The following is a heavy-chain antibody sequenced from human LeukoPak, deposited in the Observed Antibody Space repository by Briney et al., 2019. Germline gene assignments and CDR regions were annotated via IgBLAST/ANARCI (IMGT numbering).Heavy chain of an antibody. CDR3: AKWGSFYYYDSSGYPDY. J-gene: IGHJ4*02. CDR1: GFTFSSYA. D-gene: IGHD3-22*01. Sequence: GGSLRLSCAASGFTFSSYAMSWVRQAPGKGLEWVSGISGSGDRTYYADSVKGRFTTSRDNSKNTLYLQMNSLRVEDTAVYYCAKWGSFYYYDSSGYPDYWGQGSLVTVSS. V-gene: IGHV3-23*01. CDR2: ISGSGDRT.